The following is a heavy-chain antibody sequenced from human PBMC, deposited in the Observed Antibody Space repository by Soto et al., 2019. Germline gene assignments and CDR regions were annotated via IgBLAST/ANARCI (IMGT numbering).Heavy chain of an antibody. Sequence: TSETLSLTCTVSGGSISSYYWSWIRQPPGKGLEWIGYIYYSGSTNYNPSLKSRVTISVDTSKNQFSLKLSSVTAADTAVYYCARDRSHYYDSSGYYYYYGMDVWGQGTTVTVSS. D-gene: IGHD3-22*01. V-gene: IGHV4-59*01. CDR1: GGSISSYY. J-gene: IGHJ6*02. CDR2: IYYSGST. CDR3: ARDRSHYYDSSGYYYYYGMDV.